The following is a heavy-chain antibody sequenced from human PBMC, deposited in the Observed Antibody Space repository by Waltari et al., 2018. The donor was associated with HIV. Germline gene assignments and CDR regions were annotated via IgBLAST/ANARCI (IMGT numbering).Heavy chain of an antibody. CDR1: GYTFTSSG. V-gene: IGHV1-18*01. D-gene: IGHD6-25*01. CDR2: IIAYNGDT. CDR3: ARGSSGDY. Sequence: QVLLVQSGGEVKKPGASVKVSCKSSGYTFTSSGISWVRQAPGQGLEWMGWIIAYNGDTSYGKNFQGRVTMTTDTFTNTAYMELRSLRSDDTAVYYCARGSSGDYWGQGTLVTVSS. J-gene: IGHJ4*02.